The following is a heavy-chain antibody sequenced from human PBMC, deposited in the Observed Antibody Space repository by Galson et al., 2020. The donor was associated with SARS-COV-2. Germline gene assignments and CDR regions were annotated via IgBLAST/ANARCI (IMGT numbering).Heavy chain of an antibody. D-gene: IGHD5-18*01. CDR3: ARARDGGYSYAYAY. CDR2: ISYDGSNK. J-gene: IGHJ4*02. V-gene: IGHV3-30-3*01. CDR1: GFTFSSYA. Sequence: GESLKISCAASGFTFSSYAMHWVRQAPGKGLEWVAVISYDGSNKYYADSVKGRFTISRDNSKNTLYLQMNSLRAEDTAVYYCARARDGGYSYAYAYWGQGTLVTVSS.